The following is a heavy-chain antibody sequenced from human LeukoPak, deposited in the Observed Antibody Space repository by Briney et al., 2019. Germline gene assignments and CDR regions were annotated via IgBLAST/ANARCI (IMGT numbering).Heavy chain of an antibody. CDR1: GFTFSNYA. CDR3: ARQRAYCGGDCYSDY. Sequence: PGGSLRLSCAASGFTFSNYAMSWARQAPGKGLEWVSYISSSSSTIYYADSVKGRFTISRDNAKNSLYLQMNSLRDEDTAVYYCARQRAYCGGDCYSDYWGQGTLVTVSS. CDR2: ISSSSSTI. V-gene: IGHV3-48*02. J-gene: IGHJ4*02. D-gene: IGHD2-21*02.